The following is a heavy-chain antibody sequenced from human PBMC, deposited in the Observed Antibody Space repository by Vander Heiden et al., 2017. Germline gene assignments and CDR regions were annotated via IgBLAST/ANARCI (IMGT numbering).Heavy chain of an antibody. D-gene: IGHD3-3*01. CDR3: ARVQGYDFWSGFNWFDP. CDR1: GFPFSSYS. Sequence: EVQLVASGGGLVKPGGSLRLSCAASGFPFSSYSMNWVRQAPGKGLEWVSSISSSSSYIYYADSVKGRVTISRDNAKNSLYLQMNSLRAEDTAVYYCARVQGYDFWSGFNWFDPWGQGTLVTVSS. CDR2: ISSSSSYI. J-gene: IGHJ5*02. V-gene: IGHV3-21*01.